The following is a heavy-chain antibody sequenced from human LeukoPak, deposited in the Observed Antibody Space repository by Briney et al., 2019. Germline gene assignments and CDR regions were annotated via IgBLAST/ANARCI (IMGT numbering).Heavy chain of an antibody. CDR3: ARRAGTAMVPYYYDY. J-gene: IGHJ4*02. Sequence: PSETLSLTCTVSGGSISNYYWSWIRQPPGKGLEWIGYIYYGGSTNYNPSLKSRVTISVETSKNQFSLKLNSVTAADTAVYYCARRAGTAMVPYYYDYWGQGTLVTVSS. V-gene: IGHV4-59*08. CDR2: IYYGGST. CDR1: GGSISNYY. D-gene: IGHD5-18*01.